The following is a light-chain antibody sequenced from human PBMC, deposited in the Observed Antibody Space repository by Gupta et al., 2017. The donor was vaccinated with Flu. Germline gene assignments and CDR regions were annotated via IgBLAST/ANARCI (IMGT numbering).Light chain of an antibody. CDR3: QHRFNSPFT. J-gene: IGKJ2*01. CDR1: QRVSNY. V-gene: IGKV1-39*01. Sequence: DIQMTQSPSSLSASVGDRVTITCRASQRVSNYLNWYQKRAGKAPKLLIYAASRVKSGVPSRFSGIGSETDFTLTISSRQPEDFANYCCQHRFNSPFTFGQGTKMDIK. CDR2: AAS.